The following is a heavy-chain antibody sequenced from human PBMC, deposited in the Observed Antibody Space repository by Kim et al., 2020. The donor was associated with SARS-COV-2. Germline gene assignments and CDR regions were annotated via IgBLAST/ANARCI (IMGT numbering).Heavy chain of an antibody. CDR1: GFTFSNYW. J-gene: IGHJ4*02. CDR3: ARGTISGD. CDR2: IKQDGSEK. Sequence: GGSLRLSCAASGFTFSNYWMNWVRQAPGKGLEWVANIKQDGSEKYYVDSVKGRFTISRDNAKNLLYLQMNSVRAEDTAVYYCARGTISGDWGQGTLVTVSS. V-gene: IGHV3-7*03. D-gene: IGHD3-9*01.